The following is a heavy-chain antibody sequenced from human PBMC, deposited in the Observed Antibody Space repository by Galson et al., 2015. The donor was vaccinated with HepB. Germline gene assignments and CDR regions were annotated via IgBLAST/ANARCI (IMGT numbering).Heavy chain of an antibody. CDR1: GGSISPHY. J-gene: IGHJ2*01. CDR3: AKYYDNNGYYFWYFDL. Sequence: ETLSLTCTVSGGSISPHYWSWIRQPPGKGLEWIGYIYSSGSTNYNPSLKSRVTISIDTSRNQFSLNLNSVTAADTAVYYCAKYYDNNGYYFWYFDLWGRGTLVTVSS. V-gene: IGHV4-59*11. CDR2: IYSSGST. D-gene: IGHD3-22*01.